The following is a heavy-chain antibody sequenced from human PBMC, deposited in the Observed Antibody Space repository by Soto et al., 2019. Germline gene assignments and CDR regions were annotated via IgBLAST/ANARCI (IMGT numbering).Heavy chain of an antibody. CDR1: GDSFSTYA. Sequence: QVQLVQSGAQVKKPGSSVKVSCKASGDSFSTYAVSWVRQAPGQGLEWMGKIIPLLRSTTYAQKFRGRVTITADETTSTAYMDLTSLTAEDTAVYYCATDSGIVAVPAAMGVDYWGQGTVVTVSS. D-gene: IGHD2-2*01. CDR3: ATDSGIVAVPAAMGVDY. V-gene: IGHV1-69*11. J-gene: IGHJ4*02. CDR2: IIPLLRST.